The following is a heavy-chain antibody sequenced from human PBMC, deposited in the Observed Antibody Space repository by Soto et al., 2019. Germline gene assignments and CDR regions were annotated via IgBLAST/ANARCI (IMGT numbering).Heavy chain of an antibody. CDR3: AMTPSKIVGATSDY. Sequence: QVQLVQSGAEVKKPGASVKVSCKASGYTFTSYDINWVRQATGQGLEWMGWMNPNSGNTGYAQKFQGRVTMTRNTSISTAYMELSSLSSEDTAVYYCAMTPSKIVGATSDYWGQGTLVTVSS. CDR1: GYTFTSYD. D-gene: IGHD1-26*01. CDR2: MNPNSGNT. V-gene: IGHV1-8*01. J-gene: IGHJ4*02.